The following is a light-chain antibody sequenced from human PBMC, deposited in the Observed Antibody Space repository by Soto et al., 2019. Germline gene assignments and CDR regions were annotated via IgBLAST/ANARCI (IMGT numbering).Light chain of an antibody. V-gene: IGKV3-15*01. J-gene: IGKJ5*01. Sequence: EIVLTQSPATLSVSQGERATLSCRASQNIKTNLAWYQHKPGQAPRLLIYGAFTGATGVPARFSGSGSGTEFTLTISSLQSEDFAVYYCQQYSNWPPITFGQGTRLEI. CDR3: QQYSNWPPIT. CDR1: QNIKTN. CDR2: GAF.